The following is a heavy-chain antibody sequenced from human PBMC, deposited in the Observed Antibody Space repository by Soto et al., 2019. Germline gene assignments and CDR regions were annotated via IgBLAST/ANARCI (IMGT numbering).Heavy chain of an antibody. CDR1: GFIFKMYW. V-gene: IGHV3-74*01. Sequence: GGSLRLSCAASGFIFKMYWMHWVRQSPGKGLVWISRIYNDGTYSDYADSVRGRFTVSRDNVNDTLYLQMNNLRAEDSGLYYCTRGPRPISTGTGAYWGQGTQVTVS. D-gene: IGHD3-10*01. CDR2: IYNDGTYS. CDR3: TRGPRPISTGTGAY. J-gene: IGHJ4*02.